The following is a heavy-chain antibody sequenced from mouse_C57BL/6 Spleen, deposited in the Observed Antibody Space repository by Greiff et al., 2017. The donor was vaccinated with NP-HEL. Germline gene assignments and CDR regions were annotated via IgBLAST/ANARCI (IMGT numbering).Heavy chain of an antibody. CDR2: ISSGGDYI. V-gene: IGHV5-9-1*02. J-gene: IGHJ1*03. CDR3: TRVGDGYYRWYFDV. Sequence: DVMLVESGEGLVKPGGSLKLSCAASGFTFSSYAMSWVRQTPEKRLEWVAYISSGGDYIYYADTVKGRFTISRDNARNTLYLQMSSLKSEDTAMYYCTRVGDGYYRWYFDVWGTGTTVTVSS. CDR1: GFTFSSYA. D-gene: IGHD2-3*01.